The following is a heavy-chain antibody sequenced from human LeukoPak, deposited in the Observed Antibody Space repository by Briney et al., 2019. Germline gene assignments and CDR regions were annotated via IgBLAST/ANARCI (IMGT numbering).Heavy chain of an antibody. CDR3: ARDKDSWDYGDFYDN. CDR2: IRQDGSEK. D-gene: IGHD4-17*01. V-gene: IGHV3-7*01. J-gene: IGHJ4*02. CDR1: GFAFSSYW. Sequence: GGSLRLSCAASGFAFSSYWMSWVRQAPGKGLEWVANIRQDGSEKYYVDSVKGRFTISRDDAKNSLFLQMNSLRVEDTAVYYCARDKDSWDYGDFYDNWGQGTLVTVSS.